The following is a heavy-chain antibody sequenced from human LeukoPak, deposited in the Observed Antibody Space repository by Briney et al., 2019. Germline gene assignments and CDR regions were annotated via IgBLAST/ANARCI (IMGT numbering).Heavy chain of an antibody. CDR3: ARADARMGYCSGGSCYAIDY. Sequence: GGSLRLSCATSGFTFSHYWMHWVRQAPGKGLVWVSRINTDGSRTNHADSVKGRFTISRDNAKNTLYLQMNSLRAEDTAVYYCARADARMGYCSGGSCYAIDYWGQGTLVTVSS. CDR1: GFTFSHYW. D-gene: IGHD2-15*01. J-gene: IGHJ4*02. V-gene: IGHV3-74*01. CDR2: INTDGSRT.